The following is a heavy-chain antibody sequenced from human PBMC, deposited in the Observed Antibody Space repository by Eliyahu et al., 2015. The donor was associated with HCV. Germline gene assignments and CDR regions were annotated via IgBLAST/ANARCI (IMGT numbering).Heavy chain of an antibody. CDR2: IYYSGST. CDR3: ARHIGYCSSTSCRDNNWFDP. Sequence: QLQLQESGPGLVKPSETLSLTCTVSGGSISSSSYYWGWIRQPPGKGLEWIGSIYYSGSTYYNPSLKSRVTISVDTSKNQFSLKLSSVTAADTAVYYCARHIGYCSSTSCRDNNWFDPWGQGTLVTVSS. J-gene: IGHJ5*02. V-gene: IGHV4-39*01. CDR1: GGSISSSSYY. D-gene: IGHD2-2*01.